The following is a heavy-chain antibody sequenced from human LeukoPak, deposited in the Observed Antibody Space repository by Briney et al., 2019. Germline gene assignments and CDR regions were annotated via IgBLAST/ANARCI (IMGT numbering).Heavy chain of an antibody. CDR3: AKDDGTANCRGALDC. V-gene: IGHV3-23*01. CDR1: GFIYSNYA. D-gene: IGHD1-26*01. CDR2: ISGNGGST. Sequence: GGSLRQTCASTGFIYSNYAMSGVRQAPGKGLEWVSGISGNGGSTYYADSVKGRFTISRDNSKNTLYLQMNSLRAEDTAIYDCAKDDGTANCRGALDCWGRGALVTVSS. J-gene: IGHJ4*02.